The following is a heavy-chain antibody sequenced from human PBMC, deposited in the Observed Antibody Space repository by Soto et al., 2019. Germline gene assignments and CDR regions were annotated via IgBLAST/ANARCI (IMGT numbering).Heavy chain of an antibody. J-gene: IGHJ4*02. D-gene: IGHD2-21*02. Sequence: SETLSLTCTVSGGTINSYTSYWNWLRPRPGKGLEWVGRIYYSESTYYNPSLKRRVIISVDTYKNQYSLKLTPVTAPDTAVFFGASRRVVVTGITDYWGQGTRLTVSS. CDR1: GGTINSYTSY. V-gene: IGHV4-39*01. CDR3: ASRRVVVTGITDY. CDR2: IYYSEST.